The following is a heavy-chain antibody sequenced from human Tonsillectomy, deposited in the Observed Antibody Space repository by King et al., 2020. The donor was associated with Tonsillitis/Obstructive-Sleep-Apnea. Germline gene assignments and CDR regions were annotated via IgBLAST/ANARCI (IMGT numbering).Heavy chain of an antibody. V-gene: IGHV3-72*01. CDR3: ASGGEGPNPLGSPNYFYGMDV. D-gene: IGHD3-10*01. CDR2: SRNKANDYTT. Sequence: VQLVESGGGLVQPGGSLRLSCAASGFTFSDHYMDWVRQAPGKGLEWVGRSRNKANDYTTKYAASVEGRFTISRDDSKNSLFLQMNSLKIEDAAVYYCASGGEGPNPLGSPNYFYGMDVWGQGTTVTVSS. CDR1: GFTFSDHY. J-gene: IGHJ6*02.